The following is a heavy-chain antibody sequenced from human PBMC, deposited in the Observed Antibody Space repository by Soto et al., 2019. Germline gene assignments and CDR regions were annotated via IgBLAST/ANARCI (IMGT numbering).Heavy chain of an antibody. CDR3: ARGRERGPTVTYGDDAFDI. Sequence: QVQLVQSGAEVKKPGASVKVSCKASGYTFTSYGISWVRQAPGQGLEWMGWINAYNGNTNYAQKLQGRVTMTTDTSTSTAYMELRSLRSDDTAVYYCARGRERGPTVTYGDDAFDIWGQGTMVTVSS. D-gene: IGHD4-17*01. V-gene: IGHV1-18*04. CDR1: GYTFTSYG. CDR2: INAYNGNT. J-gene: IGHJ3*02.